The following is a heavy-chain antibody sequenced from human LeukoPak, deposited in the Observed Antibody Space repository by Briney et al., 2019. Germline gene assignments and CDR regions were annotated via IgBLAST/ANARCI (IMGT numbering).Heavy chain of an antibody. D-gene: IGHD3-10*01. CDR3: ARGGSYYYGSGDGTRFDY. CDR1: GYTFTSYY. V-gene: IGHV1-3*01. J-gene: IGHJ4*02. Sequence: ASVKVSCKASGYTFTSYYMHWVRQAPGQRLEWMGWINAGNGNTKYSQKFQGRVTITRDTSASTAYMELSSLRSEDTAVYYCARGGSYYYGSGDGTRFDYWGQGTLVTVSS. CDR2: INAGNGNT.